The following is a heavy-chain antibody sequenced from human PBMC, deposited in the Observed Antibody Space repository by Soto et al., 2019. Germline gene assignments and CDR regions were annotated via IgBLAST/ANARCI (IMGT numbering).Heavy chain of an antibody. CDR2: ISGGGGST. Sequence: PGGSLRLSCAASGFTFGNYGMNWVRQAPGKGLEWVSGISGGGGSTYYADSVKGRFTISRDPSKNTIFLEMNSLRAEDTAVYYCAKGFIVVVTAIRPDDAFDAWGQGTLVTVSS. CDR1: GFTFGNYG. CDR3: AKGFIVVVTAIRPDDAFDA. D-gene: IGHD2-21*02. V-gene: IGHV3-23*01. J-gene: IGHJ5*01.